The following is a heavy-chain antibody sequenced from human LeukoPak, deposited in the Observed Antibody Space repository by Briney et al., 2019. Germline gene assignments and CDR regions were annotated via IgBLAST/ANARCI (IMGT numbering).Heavy chain of an antibody. CDR2: IIPILGIA. CDR3: AREGAYYDSSGGAFDI. Sequence: SVKVSCKASGGTFSSYAISWVRQAPGQGLEWMGRIIPILGIANYAQKFQGRVTITADKSTSTAYMELSSLRSEDTAVYYCAREGAYYDSSGGAFDIWGQGTMVTVSS. CDR1: GGTFSSYA. D-gene: IGHD3-22*01. V-gene: IGHV1-69*04. J-gene: IGHJ3*02.